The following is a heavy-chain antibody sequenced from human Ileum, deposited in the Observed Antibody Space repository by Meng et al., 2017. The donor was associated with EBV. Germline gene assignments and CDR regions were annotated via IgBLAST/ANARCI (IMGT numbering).Heavy chain of an antibody. V-gene: IGHV1-8*02. Sequence: QVRLGQSGAEVKKPGASVKVSCKASGYTFINHDIDWFRQAPGQGLEWMGWMNSNSGNTGYGQKFQDRVTMTRNTSISTAYMELSSLTSEDTALYYCARGSGAGGRDWFDPWGQGTLVTVFS. CDR3: ARGSGAGGRDWFDP. CDR1: GYTFINHD. CDR2: MNSNSGNT. J-gene: IGHJ5*02. D-gene: IGHD3-16*01.